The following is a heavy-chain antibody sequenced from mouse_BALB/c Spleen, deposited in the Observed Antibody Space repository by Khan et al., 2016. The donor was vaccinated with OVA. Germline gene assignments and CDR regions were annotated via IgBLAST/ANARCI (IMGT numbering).Heavy chain of an antibody. J-gene: IGHJ4*01. V-gene: IGHV9-3-1*01. CDR2: INTYTGEP. Sequence: QIQLVQSGPELKKPGETVKISCKASGYTFTNYGMNWVKQAPGRGLKWMGWINTYTGEPTYADDFKGRFVFSLETSASTAYLQINNLKHEDTATYFCARPPYFSYVMGYWGQGTSVTVSS. CDR1: GYTFTNYG. CDR3: ARPPYFSYVMGY. D-gene: IGHD2-10*01.